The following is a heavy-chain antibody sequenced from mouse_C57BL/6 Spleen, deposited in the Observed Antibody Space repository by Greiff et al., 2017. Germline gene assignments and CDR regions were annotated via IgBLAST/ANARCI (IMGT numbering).Heavy chain of an antibody. D-gene: IGHD2-5*01. CDR1: GFNIKDYY. CDR2: IDPEDGDT. CDR3: TTFYYSNYGFAY. V-gene: IGHV14-1*01. J-gene: IGHJ3*01. Sequence: VQLQQSGAELVRPGASVKLSCTASGFNIKDYYMHWVKQRPEQGLEWIGRIDPEDGDTEYAPKFQGKATMTADTSSNTAYLQLSSLTSEDTAVYYCTTFYYSNYGFAYWGQGTLVTVSA.